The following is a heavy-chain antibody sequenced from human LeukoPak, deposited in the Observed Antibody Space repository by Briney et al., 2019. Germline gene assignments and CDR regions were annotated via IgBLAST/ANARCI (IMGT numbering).Heavy chain of an antibody. CDR2: ITNNGTTI. V-gene: IGHV3-48*03. J-gene: IGHJ6*02. Sequence: GGSLRLSCAASGFTFSSYAMNWVRQASGKGLEWVSYITNNGTTIYYADSVKGRFTISRDNAENSLYLQMNRLRAEDTAIYYCARDQWLAYYYHGMDVWGQGTTATVSS. CDR3: ARDQWLAYYYHGMDV. D-gene: IGHD6-19*01. CDR1: GFTFSSYA.